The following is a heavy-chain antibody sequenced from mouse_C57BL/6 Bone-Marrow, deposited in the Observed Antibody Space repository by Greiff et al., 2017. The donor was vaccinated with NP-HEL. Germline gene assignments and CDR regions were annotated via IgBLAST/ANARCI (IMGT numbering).Heavy chain of an antibody. V-gene: IGHV1-19*01. CDR2: INPYNGGT. Sequence: VQLQQPGPVLVKPGASVKMSCKASGYTFTDYYMNWVKQSHGKSLEWIGVINPYNGGTSYNQKFKGKATLTVDKSSSTAYMELNSLTSEDSAVYYCATANYFGMDYWGQGTSVTVSS. J-gene: IGHJ4*01. CDR3: ATANYFGMDY. CDR1: GYTFTDYY.